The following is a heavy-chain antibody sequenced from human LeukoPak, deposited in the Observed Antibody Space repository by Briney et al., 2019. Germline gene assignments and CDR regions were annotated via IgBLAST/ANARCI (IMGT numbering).Heavy chain of an antibody. D-gene: IGHD3-9*01. CDR1: GFTVSSNY. Sequence: GGSLRLSCAASGFTVSSNYMSWVRQAPGKGLEWVSVIYSGGSTYYADSVKGRFTISRDNSKNTLYLQMNSLRAEDTAVYYCASTRLVTTWFDPWGQGTLVTVSS. CDR3: ASTRLVTTWFDP. CDR2: IYSGGST. J-gene: IGHJ5*02. V-gene: IGHV3-53*01.